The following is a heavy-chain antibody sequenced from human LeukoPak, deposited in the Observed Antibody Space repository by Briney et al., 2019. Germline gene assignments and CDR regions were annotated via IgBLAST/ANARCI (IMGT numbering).Heavy chain of an antibody. Sequence: GGSLRLSCAASGFTFSSYAMSWFRQAPGKGLEWVGFIRSKAYGGTTEYAASVKGRFTISRDDSKSIAYLQMNSLKTEDTAVYYCTRDLVYWGQGTLVTVSS. CDR1: GFTFSSYA. V-gene: IGHV3-49*03. J-gene: IGHJ4*02. D-gene: IGHD2-8*02. CDR2: IRSKAYGGTT. CDR3: TRDLVY.